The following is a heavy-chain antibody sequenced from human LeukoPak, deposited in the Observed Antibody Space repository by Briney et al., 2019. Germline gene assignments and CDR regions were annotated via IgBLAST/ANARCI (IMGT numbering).Heavy chain of an antibody. D-gene: IGHD6-13*01. CDR2: INPNSGGT. V-gene: IGHV1-2*02. Sequence: ASVKVSCKASGYTFTGYYMHWVRQAPGQGLGWMGWINPNSGGTNYAQKSQGRVTMTRDTSISTAYMELSRLRSDDTAVYYCARDRSEQQLVLTYWFDPWGQGTLVTVSS. CDR3: ARDRSEQQLVLTYWFDP. J-gene: IGHJ5*02. CDR1: GYTFTGYY.